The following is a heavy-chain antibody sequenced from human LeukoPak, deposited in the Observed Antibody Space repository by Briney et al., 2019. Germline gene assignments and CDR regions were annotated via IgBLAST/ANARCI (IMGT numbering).Heavy chain of an antibody. J-gene: IGHJ4*02. Sequence: GGSLRLSCAASGFRFSDYSMNWVRQAPGKGLEWISYIGIDSGSTNYADSVKGRFTISGDKAKNSLYLQMNSLRVEDTAVYYCARDYKYAFDNWGQGTLVTVSS. CDR2: IGIDSGST. D-gene: IGHD5-24*01. CDR3: ARDYKYAFDN. V-gene: IGHV3-48*01. CDR1: GFRFSDYS.